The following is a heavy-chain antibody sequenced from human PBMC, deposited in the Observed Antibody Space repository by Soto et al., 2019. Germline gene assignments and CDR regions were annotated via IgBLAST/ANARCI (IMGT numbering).Heavy chain of an antibody. D-gene: IGHD4-4*01. J-gene: IGHJ4*02. CDR3: AREGGTYSNSPYFDY. CDR1: GGSISSGGYS. V-gene: IGHV4-30-2*01. CDR2: IYHSGST. Sequence: QLQLQESGSGLVKPSQTLSLTCAVSGGSISSGGYSWSWIRQPPGKGLEWIGYIYHSGSTYYNPSRKSRVTISVDRSKNQFSLKLSSVTAADTAVYYCAREGGTYSNSPYFDYWGQGTLVTVSS.